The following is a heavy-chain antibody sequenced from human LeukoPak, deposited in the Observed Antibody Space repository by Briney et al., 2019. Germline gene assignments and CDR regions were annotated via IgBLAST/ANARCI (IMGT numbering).Heavy chain of an antibody. V-gene: IGHV4-38-2*02. Sequence: SETLSLTCTVSGYSISSGYYWGWIRQPPGKGLEWIGSIYHSGSTYYNPSLKSRVTISVDTSKNQFSLKLSSVTAADTAVYYCARGGDLTGYSSGWYLEYYYYMDVWGKGTTVTVSS. CDR3: ARGGDLTGYSSGWYLEYYYYMDV. CDR1: GYSISSGYY. J-gene: IGHJ6*03. D-gene: IGHD6-19*01. CDR2: IYHSGST.